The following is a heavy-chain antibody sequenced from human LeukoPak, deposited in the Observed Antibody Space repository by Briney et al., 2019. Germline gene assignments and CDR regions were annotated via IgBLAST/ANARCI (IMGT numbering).Heavy chain of an antibody. CDR3: ARGSRRLADFHY. CDR2: ISYSGST. CDR1: GDSISSSDYY. D-gene: IGHD1-26*01. J-gene: IGHJ4*02. Sequence: SETLSLTCTVSGDSISSSDYYWGWIRQPPGKGLGWIGTISYSGSTYYNPSLQSRVTISVDTSKNQFSLELSSVTAADTAVYYCARGSRRLADFHYRGQGTLVTVSS. V-gene: IGHV4-39*01.